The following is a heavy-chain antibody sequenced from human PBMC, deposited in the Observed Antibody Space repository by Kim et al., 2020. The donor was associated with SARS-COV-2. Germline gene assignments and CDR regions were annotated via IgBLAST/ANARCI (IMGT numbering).Heavy chain of an antibody. CDR1: GGSFSGYY. D-gene: IGHD3-10*01. Sequence: SETLSLTCAVYGGSFSGYYWSWIRQPPGKGLEWIGEINHSGSTNYNPSLKSRVTISVDTSKNQFSLKLSSVTAADTAVYYCARGPGRSGSYYNRAFIYFDYWGQGTLVTVSS. CDR2: INHSGST. V-gene: IGHV4-34*01. J-gene: IGHJ4*02. CDR3: ARGPGRSGSYYNRAFIYFDY.